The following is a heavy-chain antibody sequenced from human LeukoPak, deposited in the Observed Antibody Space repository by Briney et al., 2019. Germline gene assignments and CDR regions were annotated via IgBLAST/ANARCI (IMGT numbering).Heavy chain of an antibody. J-gene: IGHJ6*02. CDR3: TRGYNYGMDV. D-gene: IGHD5-18*01. V-gene: IGHV3-15*01. CDR2: IKSKSDGGTT. CDR1: GFTFSNAW. Sequence: GGSLRLSCAASGFTFSNAWMSWVRRAPGKGLEWVGRIKSKSDGGTTDYTAPVKGRFTTSRDDSKNTLYLQMNSLKTEDTAIYYCTRGYNYGMDVWGQGTTVTVSS.